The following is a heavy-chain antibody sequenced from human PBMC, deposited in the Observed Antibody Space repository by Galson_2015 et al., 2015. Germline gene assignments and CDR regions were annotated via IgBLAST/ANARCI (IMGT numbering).Heavy chain of an antibody. CDR3: ARLGPMVRGVEFDAFDI. Sequence: SLRLSGAASGFTFSSYSMNWVRQAPGKGLEWVSYISTSSSTIYYADSMKGRFTISRDNAKNSLYLQMNSLRDEDTAVYYCARLGPMVRGVEFDAFDIWGQGTMVTVSS. V-gene: IGHV3-48*02. CDR1: GFTFSSYS. J-gene: IGHJ3*02. D-gene: IGHD3-10*01. CDR2: ISTSSSTI.